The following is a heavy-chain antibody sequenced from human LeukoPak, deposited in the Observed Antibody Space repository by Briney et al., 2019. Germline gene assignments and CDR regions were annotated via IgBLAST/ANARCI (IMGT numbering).Heavy chain of an antibody. J-gene: IGHJ4*02. CDR2: IYYSGST. D-gene: IGHD3-22*01. Sequence: PSETLSLTCTVSGGSISSYYWSWIRQPPGKGLEWIGYIYYSGSTYYNPSLKSRVTISVDTSKNQFSLKLSSVTAADTAVYYCASQTYYYDSSGYRWHVAFDYWGQGTLVTVSS. V-gene: IGHV4-59*08. CDR3: ASQTYYYDSSGYRWHVAFDY. CDR1: GGSISSYY.